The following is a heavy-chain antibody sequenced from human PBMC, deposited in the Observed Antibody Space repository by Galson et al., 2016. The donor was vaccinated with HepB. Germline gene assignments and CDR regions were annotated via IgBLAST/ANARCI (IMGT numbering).Heavy chain of an antibody. CDR1: GGSMSTSSYY. D-gene: IGHD6-19*01. Sequence: ETLSLTCTVSGGSMSTSSYYWGWIRQPPGKGLEWIATIYHSGSTYYNPSLTSRVTISVDMSQNQFSLNLRSVTAADAAVYYCAIPGIAVNQGFDIWGQGTMVTVSS. CDR2: IYHSGST. CDR3: AIPGIAVNQGFDI. V-gene: IGHV4-39*01. J-gene: IGHJ3*02.